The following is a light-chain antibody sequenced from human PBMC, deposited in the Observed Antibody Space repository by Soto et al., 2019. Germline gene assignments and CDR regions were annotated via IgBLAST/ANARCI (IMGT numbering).Light chain of an antibody. CDR2: GAS. J-gene: IGKJ4*01. V-gene: IGKV3-11*01. CDR1: QSVSSN. Sequence: EIVLTQSPATLSLSPGERATLSCRASQSVSSNLAWYQQKPGQAPRLLIYGASTRATGIPARFSGSGSGTDFILTISSLEPEDFAVYYCQQRSNGLTFGGGTKVDIK. CDR3: QQRSNGLT.